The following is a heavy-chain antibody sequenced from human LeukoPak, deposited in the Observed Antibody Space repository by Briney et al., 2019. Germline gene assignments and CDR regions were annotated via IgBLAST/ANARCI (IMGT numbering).Heavy chain of an antibody. CDR1: GYTFTTYD. Sequence: ASVKVSCKASGYTFTTYDINWVRQATGQGLEWMGWMNPNSGNTCYTRKFQGRVTMTRNTSISTAYMELSSLRSEDTAVYYCARGRGRGHKENWLDPWGQGTLVTVSS. CDR3: ARGRGRGHKENWLDP. V-gene: IGHV1-8*01. CDR2: MNPNSGNT. J-gene: IGHJ5*02.